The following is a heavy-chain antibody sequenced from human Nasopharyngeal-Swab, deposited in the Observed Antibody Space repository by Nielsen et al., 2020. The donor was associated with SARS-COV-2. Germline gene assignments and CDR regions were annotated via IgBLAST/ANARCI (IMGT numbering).Heavy chain of an antibody. CDR1: GFTYDDYA. CDR3: TRDTPAMFAY. V-gene: IGHV3-9*01. J-gene: IGHJ4*02. CDR2: ITWNSGT. Sequence: SLTISCAASGFTYDDYAMHWVRQAPGKGLAWVSGITWNSGTGYTDSVKGRFTISRDNARNSLYLQMNSLRAEDTAVYYCTRDTPAMFAYWGQGTLVNV.